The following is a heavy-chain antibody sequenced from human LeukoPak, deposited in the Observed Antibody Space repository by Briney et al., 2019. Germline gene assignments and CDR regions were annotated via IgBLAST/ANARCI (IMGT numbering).Heavy chain of an antibody. Sequence: PSETLSLTCAVSGASISSTDYYWGWIRQPPGKGLEWIGSTYYSGNTYYNPSLKSRVTISVDTSKNQFSLKLTSVTAADTAVYYCAKHAIFGVVPYYFDFWGQGTLVTVSS. CDR2: TYYSGNT. V-gene: IGHV4-39*07. CDR3: AKHAIFGVVPYYFDF. D-gene: IGHD3-3*01. CDR1: GASISSTDYY. J-gene: IGHJ4*02.